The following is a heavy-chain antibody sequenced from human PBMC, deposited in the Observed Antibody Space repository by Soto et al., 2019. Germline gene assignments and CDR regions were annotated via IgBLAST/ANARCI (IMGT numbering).Heavy chain of an antibody. CDR2: INAGNGNT. D-gene: IGHD6-13*01. J-gene: IGHJ6*02. CDR1: GYTFTSYA. V-gene: IGHV1-3*01. CDR3: ARDQDSSSWYGNYYYYGMDV. Sequence: ASVKVSCKASGYTFTSYARHWVRQAPGQRLAGMGWINAGNGNTTYSQKFQGRVTITRDTSASTAYMELSSLRSEDTAVYYCARDQDSSSWYGNYYYYGMDVWGQGTTVTVSS.